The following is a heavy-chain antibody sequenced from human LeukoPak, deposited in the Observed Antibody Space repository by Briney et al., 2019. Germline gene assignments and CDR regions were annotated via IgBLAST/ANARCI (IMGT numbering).Heavy chain of an antibody. J-gene: IGHJ4*02. D-gene: IGHD3-3*01. CDR2: ISSSSSYI. Sequence: KTGGSLRLSCAASGFTFSIYSMNWVRQAPGKGLEWVSSISSSSSYIYYADSVKGRFTISRDNAKKSLYLQMNSLRVEDTALYYCARDLGYYTFDCWGQGTLVTVSS. CDR1: GFTFSIYS. CDR3: ARDLGYYTFDC. V-gene: IGHV3-21*01.